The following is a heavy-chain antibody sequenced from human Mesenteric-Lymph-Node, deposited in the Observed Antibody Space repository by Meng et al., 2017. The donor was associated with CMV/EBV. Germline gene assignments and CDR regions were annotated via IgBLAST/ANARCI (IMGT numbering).Heavy chain of an antibody. V-gene: IGHV3-53*01. D-gene: IGHD2-2*02. CDR3: AKRHTLFDY. CDR1: GFTVPSNY. Sequence: GGSLRLSCAASGFTVPSNYMNWVRQAPGKGLEWVSVIYSDGNTDYADSVKGRFTISRDNSKNTLYLQMNSLRAEDTAVYYCAKRHTLFDYWGQGTLVTVSS. J-gene: IGHJ4*02. CDR2: IYSDGNT.